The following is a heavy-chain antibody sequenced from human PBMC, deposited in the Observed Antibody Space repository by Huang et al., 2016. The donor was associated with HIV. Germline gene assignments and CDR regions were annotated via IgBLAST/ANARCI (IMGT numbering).Heavy chain of an antibody. CDR3: ASSRWILGPYFDC. CDR2: INHSGST. D-gene: IGHD5-18*01. CDR1: GGSFSDYY. J-gene: IGHJ4*02. Sequence: QVQLQQWGAGLLKPSETLSLTCAVYGGSFSDYYWSWIRQPPGKGLEWIGEINHSGSTNDNPSLKSRVTISVDTSKNQCSLKLSSVTAADTTVYYCASSRWILGPYFDCWGQGTLVTVSS. V-gene: IGHV4-34*01.